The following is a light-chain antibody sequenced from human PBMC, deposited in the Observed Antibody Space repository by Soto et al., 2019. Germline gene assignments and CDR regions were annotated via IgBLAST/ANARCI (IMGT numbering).Light chain of an antibody. J-gene: IGLJ1*01. CDR3: NSYAGSNNFYV. V-gene: IGLV2-8*01. CDR2: EVS. CDR1: SSDVGGYNY. Sequence: QSALTQPPSASGSPGQSVTISCTGTSSDVGGYNYVSWYQHHPGKAPKLIIFEVSQRPSGVPDRFSGSKSGNTASLTVSGLQAEDEADYYCNSYAGSNNFYVFGTGTKLTV.